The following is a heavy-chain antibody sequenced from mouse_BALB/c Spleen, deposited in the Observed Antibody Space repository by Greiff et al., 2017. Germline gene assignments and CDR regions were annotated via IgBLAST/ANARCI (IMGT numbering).Heavy chain of an antibody. Sequence: VQLQQSGPELVKPGASVRISCKASGYTFTSYYIHWVKQRHGQGLEWIGWIYPGNGNTKYNEKFKGKATLTADKSSSTAYMQLSSLTSEDSAVYCCARGGITTVVATPFAYWGQGTLVTVSA. CDR3: ARGGITTVVATPFAY. CDR1: GYTFTSYY. V-gene: IGHV1S56*01. D-gene: IGHD1-1*01. J-gene: IGHJ3*01. CDR2: IYPGNGNT.